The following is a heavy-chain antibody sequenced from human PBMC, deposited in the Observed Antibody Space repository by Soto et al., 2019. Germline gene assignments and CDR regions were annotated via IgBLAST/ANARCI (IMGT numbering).Heavy chain of an antibody. J-gene: IGHJ4*02. Sequence: SETLSLTCAVYGGSFSGYYWSWIRQPPGKGLEWIGEINYSGGTNYNPSLKSRVTISVDTSKNQFSLKLSSVTAADTAVYYCARESRSWYGSIWDYWGQGTLVTVSS. CDR1: GGSFSGYY. CDR2: INYSGGT. V-gene: IGHV4-34*01. CDR3: ARESRSWYGSIWDY. D-gene: IGHD6-13*01.